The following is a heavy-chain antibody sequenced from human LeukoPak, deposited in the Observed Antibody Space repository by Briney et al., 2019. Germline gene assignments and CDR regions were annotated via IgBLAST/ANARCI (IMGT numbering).Heavy chain of an antibody. CDR3: ARGDYDFWSGNWRFDT. J-gene: IGHJ4*02. D-gene: IGHD3-3*01. V-gene: IGHV4-59*01. CDR2: VYYNGNT. CDR1: GEPISSYY. Sequence: PSETLSLTCLVSGEPISSYYWSWIRQAPGRGPDYIGNVYYNGNTNYNPSLKSRVAISVDASKNQFSLKVDSVTTADTAVYYCARGDYDFWSGNWRFDTWGQGTLVTVSS.